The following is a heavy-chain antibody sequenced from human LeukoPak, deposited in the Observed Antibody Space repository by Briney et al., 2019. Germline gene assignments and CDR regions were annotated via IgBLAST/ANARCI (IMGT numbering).Heavy chain of an antibody. D-gene: IGHD1-26*01. Sequence: GGSLRLSCAASGFTFSTYDMNWVRQAPGKGLEWVSYTSFSGNTMYYADSVKGRFTISRDNAKNTLYLQMNSLRAEDTAVYYCARGGSYLSAFDIWGQGTMVTVSS. V-gene: IGHV3-48*03. CDR3: ARGGSYLSAFDI. CDR2: TSFSGNTM. J-gene: IGHJ3*02. CDR1: GFTFSTYD.